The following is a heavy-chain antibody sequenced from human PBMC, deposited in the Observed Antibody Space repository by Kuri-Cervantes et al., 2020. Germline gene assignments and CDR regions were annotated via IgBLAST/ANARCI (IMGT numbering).Heavy chain of an antibody. CDR3: ARESPRYDFWSGYYLESFLDY. CDR1: GYTFTSYY. D-gene: IGHD3-3*01. V-gene: IGHV1-46*01. J-gene: IGHJ4*02. Sequence: ASVKVSCKASGYTFTSYYMHWVRQAPGQGLEWMGIINPSGGSTSYTLKFQGRVTMTTDTSTTTAYMELRSLRSDDTAVYYCARESPRYDFWSGYYLESFLDYWGQGTLVTVSS. CDR2: INPSGGST.